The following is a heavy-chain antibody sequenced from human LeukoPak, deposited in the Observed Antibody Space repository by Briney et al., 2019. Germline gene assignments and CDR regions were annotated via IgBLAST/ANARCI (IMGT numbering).Heavy chain of an antibody. Sequence: GGSLRLSCVASGFTLSDYWMHWIRQAPGKVLVWVSRINGDGSSTTYADSVKGRFTISRDNAKNTLYLQMNSLSAEDAAVYYCASAMYSTSSARGAYWGQGTLVTVSS. J-gene: IGHJ4*02. D-gene: IGHD6-6*01. CDR3: ASAMYSTSSARGAY. CDR2: INGDGSST. V-gene: IGHV3-74*01. CDR1: GFTLSDYW.